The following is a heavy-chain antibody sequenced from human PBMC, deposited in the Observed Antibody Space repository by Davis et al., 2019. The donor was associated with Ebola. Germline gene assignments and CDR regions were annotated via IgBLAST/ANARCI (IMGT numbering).Heavy chain of an antibody. J-gene: IGHJ3*02. V-gene: IGHV1-8*01. Sequence: AASVKVSCKASGYTFTSYDINWVRQATGQGLEWMGWMNPNSGNTGYAQNFQGRVTITRDTSASTAYMELSSLRSEDTAVYYCARDLTIWYAFDIWGQGTMVTVSS. CDR1: GYTFTSYD. CDR3: ARDLTIWYAFDI. CDR2: MNPNSGNT. D-gene: IGHD3-9*01.